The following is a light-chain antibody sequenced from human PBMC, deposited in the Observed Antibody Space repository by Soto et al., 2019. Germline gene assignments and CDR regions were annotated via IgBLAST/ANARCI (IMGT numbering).Light chain of an antibody. J-gene: IGKJ1*01. CDR3: LRYNAFSQT. CDR1: QSMHDW. CDR2: DAS. V-gene: IGKV1-5*01. Sequence: DIQMTQSPSTLSASLGDRVTITCRASQSMHDWLAWYQQKPGKAPKVLIYDASSLQSGVPSRFSGSRSGTEFTLTIDSLQPDDVATYYCLRYNAFSQTFGQGTKVEI.